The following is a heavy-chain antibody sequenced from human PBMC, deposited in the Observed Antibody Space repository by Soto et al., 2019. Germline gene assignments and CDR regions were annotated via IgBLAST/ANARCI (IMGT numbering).Heavy chain of an antibody. D-gene: IGHD6-19*01. CDR1: GFTFSSYS. CDR2: ISSSSSYI. V-gene: IGHV3-21*01. CDR3: ARDRSSGWYDPGSYYYSYYGMDV. Sequence: EVQLVESGGGLVKPGGSLRLSCAASGFTFSSYSMNWVRQAPGKGLEWVSSISSSSSYIYYEDSVKGRFTISRDKAKNSWYLQMNSLRAEATAVYYCARDRSSGWYDPGSYYYSYYGMDVWGQGTTVTVSS. J-gene: IGHJ6*02.